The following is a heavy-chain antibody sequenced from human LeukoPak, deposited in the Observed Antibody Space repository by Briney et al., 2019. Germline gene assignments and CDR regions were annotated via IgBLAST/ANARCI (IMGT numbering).Heavy chain of an antibody. CDR2: ISSSSSYI. V-gene: IGHV3-21*01. CDR1: GFTFSTYS. J-gene: IGHJ4*01. CDR3: ASAVRDLGIAVAGTDY. Sequence: TGGSLRLSCAASGFTFSTYSMNWVRQAPGKGLEWVSSISSSSSYIYYADSVKGRFTISRDNAKNSLYLQMNSLRAEDTAVYYCASAVRDLGIAVAGTDYWGHGNPGTVSS. D-gene: IGHD6-19*01.